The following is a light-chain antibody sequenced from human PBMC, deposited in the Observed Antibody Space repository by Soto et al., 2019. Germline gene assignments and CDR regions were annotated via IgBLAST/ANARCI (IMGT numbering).Light chain of an antibody. CDR1: SGSVSTSYY. Sequence: QTVVTQEPSFSVSPGGTVTLTCGLSSGSVSTSYYPSWYQQTPGQAPRTLIYSTNTRSSGVPDRFSGSILGNKAALTITGAHADDESDYYCVLYMGSGIPVFGGGTKLTVL. J-gene: IGLJ2*01. V-gene: IGLV8-61*01. CDR3: VLYMGSGIPV. CDR2: STN.